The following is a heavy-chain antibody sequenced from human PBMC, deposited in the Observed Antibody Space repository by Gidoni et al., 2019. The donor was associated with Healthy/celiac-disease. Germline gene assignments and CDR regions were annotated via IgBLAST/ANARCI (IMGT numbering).Heavy chain of an antibody. CDR3: ARGPWEQQLVGGYFQH. V-gene: IGHV4-59*01. Sequence: QVQLQESGPGLLKPSETLSLTCTVSGGSISSYYWSWIRQPPGKGLEWIGYIYYSGSTNYNPSLKSRGTRSVDTSKNQFSLKLSSVTAADTAVYYCARGPWEQQLVGGYFQHWGQGTLVTVSP. J-gene: IGHJ1*01. CDR1: GGSISSYY. D-gene: IGHD6-13*01. CDR2: IYYSGST.